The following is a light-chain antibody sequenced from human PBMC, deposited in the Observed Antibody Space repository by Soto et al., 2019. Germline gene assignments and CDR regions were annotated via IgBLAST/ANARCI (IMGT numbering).Light chain of an antibody. CDR3: QQRSNWPPP. J-gene: IGKJ2*01. V-gene: IGKV3-11*01. CDR2: DAS. CDR1: QSVSSY. Sequence: EIVLTQSPATLSLSPGERATLSCRASQSVSSYLAWYQQKPGQAPRLLIYDASNRATGIPARFSGSGSGTVFTLTISSLEPEYFAVYYCQQRSNWPPPFGQGTKLEIK.